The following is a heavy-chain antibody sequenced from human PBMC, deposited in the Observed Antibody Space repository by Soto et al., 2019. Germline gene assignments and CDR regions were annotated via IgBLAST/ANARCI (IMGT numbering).Heavy chain of an antibody. CDR2: INSTGTIK. D-gene: IGHD2-2*01. CDR1: GFTFSTYS. CDR3: ARMSSSISPGC. J-gene: IGHJ4*02. V-gene: IGHV3-48*01. Sequence: EVQLVESGGGLVQPGGSLRLSCAASGFTFSTYSMNWVRQAPGKGLEWVSYINSTGTIKYYAGSVKGRFTISRDNAKISLYLQMNSLRAEDTDVYYCARMSSSISPGCWGQGTLVTVSS.